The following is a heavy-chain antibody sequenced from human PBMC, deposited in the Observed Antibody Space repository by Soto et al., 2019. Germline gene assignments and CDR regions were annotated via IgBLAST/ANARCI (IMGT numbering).Heavy chain of an antibody. CDR2: IIPLYGTV. Sequence: GASVKVSCKASGGTFNSYGISWVRQAPGQGLDWMGVIIPLYGTVNYAQKFQGRVSITADKSTSTAYMDLNSLRSDDTAVYYCAATSPDHHDRSGFWGYFDFWGQGALVTVSS. V-gene: IGHV1-69*06. D-gene: IGHD3-22*01. CDR1: GGTFNSYG. J-gene: IGHJ4*02. CDR3: AATSPDHHDRSGFWGYFDF.